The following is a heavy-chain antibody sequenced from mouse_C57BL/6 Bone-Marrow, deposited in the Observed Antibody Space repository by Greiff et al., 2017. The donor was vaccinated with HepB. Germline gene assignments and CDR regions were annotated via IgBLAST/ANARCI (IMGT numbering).Heavy chain of an antibody. Sequence: QVQLQQSGPGLVQPSQSLSITCTVSGFSLTSYGVHWVRQSPGKGLEWLGVIWRGGSTDYNAAFLSRLSITKDNSKSQVFFKMNSLQADDTAIYYCAKTLLLSYAMDYWGQGTSVTVSS. D-gene: IGHD1-2*01. J-gene: IGHJ4*01. CDR1: GFSLTSYG. CDR3: AKTLLLSYAMDY. CDR2: IWRGGST. V-gene: IGHV2-5*01.